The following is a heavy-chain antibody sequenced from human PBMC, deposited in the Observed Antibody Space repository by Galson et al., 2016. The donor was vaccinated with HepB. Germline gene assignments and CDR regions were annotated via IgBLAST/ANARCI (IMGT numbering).Heavy chain of an antibody. J-gene: IGHJ4*02. V-gene: IGHV3-33*01. CDR1: RFTFSRYG. Sequence: SLRLSCAASRFTFSRYGMHWVRQAPGKGLEWVAGIWYDGSNKYYADSVKGRFTISRDNSKNTLYLQMNSLGAEDTAGYYCAREDPNVAVAALDYWGQGTLVTVSS. CDR2: IWYDGSNK. CDR3: AREDPNVAVAALDY. D-gene: IGHD6-19*01.